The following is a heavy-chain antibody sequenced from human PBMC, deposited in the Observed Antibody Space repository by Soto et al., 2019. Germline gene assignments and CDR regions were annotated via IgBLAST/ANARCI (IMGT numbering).Heavy chain of an antibody. CDR1: GYTFTGYY. V-gene: IGHV1-2*04. CDR3: ARVGARSSYDAFDI. CDR2: INPNSGGT. Sequence: ASVKVSCKASGYTFTGYYMHWVRQAPGQGLEWMGWINPNSGGTNYAQKFQGWVTMTRDTSISTAYMELSRLRSDDTAVYYCARVGARSSYDAFDIWGQGTMVTVSS. J-gene: IGHJ3*02. D-gene: IGHD1-26*01.